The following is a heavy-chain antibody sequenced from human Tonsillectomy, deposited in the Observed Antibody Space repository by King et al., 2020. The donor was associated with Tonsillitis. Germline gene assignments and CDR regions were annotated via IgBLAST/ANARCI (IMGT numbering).Heavy chain of an antibody. V-gene: IGHV3-30-3*01. J-gene: IGHJ6*02. CDR3: ARRDGTLDYYYYGMDV. CDR1: GFTFSTYA. Sequence: VQLVESGGGVVQPGRSLRLSCAASGFTFSTYAMHWVRQAPGKGLEWVAVISFDGSNKEHADYVKGRFTISRDNSKNTLDLQMNSLRAEDTALYYCARRDGTLDYYYYGMDVWGQGTTVTVSS. D-gene: IGHD1-1*01. CDR2: ISFDGSNK.